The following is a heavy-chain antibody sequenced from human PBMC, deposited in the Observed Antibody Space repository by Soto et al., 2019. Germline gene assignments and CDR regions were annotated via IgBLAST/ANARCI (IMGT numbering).Heavy chain of an antibody. CDR3: VRMGFSGGGYISYYYYGMDI. CDR1: GYSFTSYW. J-gene: IGHJ6*02. V-gene: IGHV5-51*01. CDR2: IYPGDSDT. D-gene: IGHD5-12*01. Sequence: PGESLKISCKGSGYSFTSYWISWVRQMPGKGLEWMGIIYPGDSDTRSSPSFQGQVTISADNSISTAYLQWSSLKAADTAMYYCVRMGFSGGGYISYYYYGMDIWGQGTTVTVSS.